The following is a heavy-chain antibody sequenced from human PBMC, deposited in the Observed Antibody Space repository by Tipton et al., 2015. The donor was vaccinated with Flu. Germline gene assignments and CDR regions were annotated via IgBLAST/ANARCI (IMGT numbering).Heavy chain of an antibody. D-gene: IGHD1-7*01. CDR2: VYHSGNT. V-gene: IGHV4-34*10. J-gene: IGHJ5*02. CDR1: GGSVSGYY. Sequence: TLSLTCAVSGGSVSGYYWSWIRRPPGKGLEWIGEVYHSGNTKFNPSLEGRITMSVDTSKNQFSLRLASVTATDTAVYYCARENWNYVVRSSWLDPWGQGTLVTVSS. CDR3: ARENWNYVVRSSWLDP.